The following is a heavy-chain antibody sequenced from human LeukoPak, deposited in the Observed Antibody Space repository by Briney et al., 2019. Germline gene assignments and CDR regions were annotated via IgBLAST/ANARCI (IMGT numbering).Heavy chain of an antibody. CDR1: GYTFTDYY. J-gene: IGHJ5*02. CDR3: ARVDEGSRNWFDP. D-gene: IGHD1-26*01. Sequence: ASVKVSCKASGYTFTDYYMHWVRQAPGQGLEWMGWVNPNSGGTNYAQKFQGRVTMTRDTSISTAYMELSRLRSDDTAVYYCARVDEGSRNWFDPWGQGTLVTVSS. CDR2: VNPNSGGT. V-gene: IGHV1-2*02.